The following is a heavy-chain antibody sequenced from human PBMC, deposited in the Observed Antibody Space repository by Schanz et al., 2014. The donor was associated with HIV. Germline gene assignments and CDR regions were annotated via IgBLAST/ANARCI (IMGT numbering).Heavy chain of an antibody. Sequence: QVQLHQWGAGLLKPSETLSLTCAVYGGSFSAYYWSWIRQPPGKGLEWIGEINHRGITNYNPSLEGRVTISMDTSKNQFSLKLNSATAADTAVYYCARGFLMGRDYDYILGSSRYAAWFDPWGQGTLVTVSS. D-gene: IGHD3-16*01. V-gene: IGHV4-34*01. J-gene: IGHJ5*02. CDR2: INHRGIT. CDR3: ARGFLMGRDYDYILGSSRYAAWFDP. CDR1: GGSFSAYY.